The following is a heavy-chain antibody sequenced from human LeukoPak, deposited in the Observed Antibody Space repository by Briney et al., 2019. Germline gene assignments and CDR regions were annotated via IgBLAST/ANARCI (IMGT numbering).Heavy chain of an antibody. CDR3: ANSGWFDLYYFDY. V-gene: IGHV4-39*07. CDR1: GGSITSSGYY. Sequence: SETLSLTCTVSGGSITSSGYYWGWIRQPPGKGLEWIGNIYYSGSTSYNPSLKSRVTISLDTSKNQFSLRLNSVTAADTAVYYCANSGWFDLYYFDYWGQGTLVTVSS. CDR2: IYYSGST. J-gene: IGHJ4*02. D-gene: IGHD6-19*01.